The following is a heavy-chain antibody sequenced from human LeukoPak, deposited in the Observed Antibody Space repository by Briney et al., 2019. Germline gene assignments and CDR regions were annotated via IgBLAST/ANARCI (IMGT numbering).Heavy chain of an antibody. CDR3: TTDLWGEYYFDY. V-gene: IGHV3-15*01. CDR1: GVTFSNAW. Sequence: GGSLCLSCAASGVTFSNAWMSWVRQAPGKGLEWVGRIKSKTDGGTTDYAAPVKGRFTISRDESKNTLYLQMNSLTTEDTAVYHCTTDLWGEYYFDYWGQGTLVTVSS. D-gene: IGHD3-16*01. CDR2: IKSKTDGGTT. J-gene: IGHJ4*02.